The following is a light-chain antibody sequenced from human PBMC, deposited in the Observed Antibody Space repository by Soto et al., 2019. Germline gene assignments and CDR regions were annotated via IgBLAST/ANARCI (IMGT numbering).Light chain of an antibody. CDR3: QQYYSYPLT. CDR1: QGISSY. CDR2: AAS. J-gene: IGKJ4*01. Sequence: AIRMTQSPSSLSPSTGDRVTIPCRASQGISSYLAWYQQKPGKAPKLLIYAASTLQSGVPSRFSGSGSGTDFTLTISCLQSEDFATYFCQQYYSYPLTFGGGTKVDIK. V-gene: IGKV1-8*01.